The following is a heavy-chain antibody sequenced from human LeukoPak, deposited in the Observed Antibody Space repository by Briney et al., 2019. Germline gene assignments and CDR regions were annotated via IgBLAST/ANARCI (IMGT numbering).Heavy chain of an antibody. J-gene: IGHJ4*02. Sequence: GGSLRLSCAASGFTFSTFAMIWVRQPPGKGLEWVSSIFPSGGEIHYADSVKGRFTISRDNAKNSLYLQMNSLRAEDTAVYYCARMRSYYTGFDYWGQGTLVTVSS. D-gene: IGHD1-26*01. CDR3: ARMRSYYTGFDY. V-gene: IGHV3-21*01. CDR1: GFTFSTFA. CDR2: IFPSGGEI.